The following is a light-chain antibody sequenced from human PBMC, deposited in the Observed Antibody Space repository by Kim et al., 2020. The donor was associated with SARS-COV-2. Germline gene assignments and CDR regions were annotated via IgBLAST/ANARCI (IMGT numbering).Light chain of an antibody. Sequence: EIVLTQSPGILALSPGERATLSCRASQSVGSTYLAWYQQKPGQTPSLLIYDTSSRATGIPDRFSGSGSGTDFTLTISRLEPEDFAVYYCQQYGSSPYTFGQGTKLEI. CDR3: QQYGSSPYT. CDR2: DTS. CDR1: QSVGSTY. J-gene: IGKJ2*01. V-gene: IGKV3-20*01.